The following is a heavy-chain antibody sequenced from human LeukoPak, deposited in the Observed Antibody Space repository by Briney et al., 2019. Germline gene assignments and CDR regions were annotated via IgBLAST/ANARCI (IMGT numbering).Heavy chain of an antibody. J-gene: IGHJ3*02. V-gene: IGHV3-74*01. CDR1: GFTFSHYW. CDR2: INSDGSST. D-gene: IGHD3-16*01. CDR3: ARVWGSDAFDI. Sequence: GGSLRLSCAASGFTFSHYWMQWVRQAPGKGLVWVSRINSDGSSTTYADSVKGRFTISRDNAKNTLYLQMNSLRAEDTAEYYCARVWGSDAFDIWGQGTIVTVSS.